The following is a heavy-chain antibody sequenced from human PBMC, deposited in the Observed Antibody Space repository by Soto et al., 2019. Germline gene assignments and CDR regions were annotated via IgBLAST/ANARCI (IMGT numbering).Heavy chain of an antibody. Sequence: QVQLVQSGPELKKPGSSVNVSCKASGGTFNTYAITWVRQAPGQGLEWMGRIIPMSGTADNAQKFQGRDTLGADKSTATADRELSSLRSEDTAVYYCARGEKHIGLMADSGGHCFYGMDVWGQGTTVIGS. CDR3: ARGEKHIGLMADSGGHCFYGMDV. D-gene: IGHD2-21*01. V-gene: IGHV1-69*06. CDR2: IIPMSGTA. CDR1: GGTFNTYA. J-gene: IGHJ6*02.